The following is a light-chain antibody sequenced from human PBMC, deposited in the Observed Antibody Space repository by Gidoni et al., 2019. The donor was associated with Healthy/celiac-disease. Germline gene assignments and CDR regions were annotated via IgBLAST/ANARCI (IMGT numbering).Light chain of an antibody. CDR1: QSVSSSY. Sequence: EIVLTQSPGTLSLSPGERATLSCRASQSVSSSYLAWYQQQPGQAPRLLIYCASSRATGIPDRFSVSVSGTDFTLTISRLEPEDFAVYYCHQYGSSPLTFGQGTKVEIK. J-gene: IGKJ1*01. CDR3: HQYGSSPLT. CDR2: CAS. V-gene: IGKV3-20*01.